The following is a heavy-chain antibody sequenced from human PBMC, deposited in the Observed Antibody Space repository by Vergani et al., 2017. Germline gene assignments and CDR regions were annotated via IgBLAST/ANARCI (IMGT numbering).Heavy chain of an antibody. CDR2: IYYSGST. V-gene: IGHV4-59*01. CDR1: GGSISSYY. Sequence: QVQLQESGPGLVKPSETLSLTCTVSGGSISSYYWSWIRQPPGKGLEWIGYIYYSGSTNYNPSLKSRVTISVDTSKNQFSLKLSSVTAADTAVYYCARIVVVPAARQDDAFDIWGQGTMVTVSS. J-gene: IGHJ3*02. D-gene: IGHD2-2*01. CDR3: ARIVVVPAARQDDAFDI.